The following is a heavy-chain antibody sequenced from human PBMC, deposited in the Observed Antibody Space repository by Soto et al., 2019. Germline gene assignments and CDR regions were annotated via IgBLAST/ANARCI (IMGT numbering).Heavy chain of an antibody. CDR2: ISVSGGYK. CDR1: GFTFSTYA. V-gene: IGHV3-23*01. Sequence: EVQLLESGGGLVEPGGSLRLSCAASGFTFSTYAMSWVRLAPGKGLEWVSIISVSGGYKYYADSMKGRFTISRDNSKSTLYLQMDRLRVEDTAVYYCAKGLMKRGSGTYYNHPPDVWGKGTTVTVSS. D-gene: IGHD3-10*01. J-gene: IGHJ6*04. CDR3: AKGLMKRGSGTYYNHPPDV.